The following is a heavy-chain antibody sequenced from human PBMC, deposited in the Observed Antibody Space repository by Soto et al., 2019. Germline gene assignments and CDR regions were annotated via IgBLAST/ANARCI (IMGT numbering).Heavy chain of an antibody. CDR3: ARHGVYGDYVLDY. CDR2: IYYSGST. Sequence: QVQLQESGPGLVKPSETLSLTCTVSGGSISSYYWSWIRQPPGKGLEWIGYIYYSGSTNYNPSLKSRVTISVDTSKNQCSLKLSSVTAADTAVYYCARHGVYGDYVLDYWGQGTLVTVSS. D-gene: IGHD4-17*01. V-gene: IGHV4-59*08. J-gene: IGHJ4*02. CDR1: GGSISSYY.